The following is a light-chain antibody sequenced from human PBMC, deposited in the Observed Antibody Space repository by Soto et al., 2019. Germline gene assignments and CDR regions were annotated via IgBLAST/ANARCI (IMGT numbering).Light chain of an antibody. CDR3: QQHATLPHT. CDR2: RGS. J-gene: IGKJ1*01. V-gene: IGKV3-20*01. CDR1: QSVSGNR. Sequence: ENFLTQSPGTLSLSPGERATLSCWASQSVSGNRISWYQLKPGQPPRLVIYRGSSRATGTPERLSGSGSGTYFSHTINRLEPGDFAVYYCQQHATLPHTFGQGTNV.